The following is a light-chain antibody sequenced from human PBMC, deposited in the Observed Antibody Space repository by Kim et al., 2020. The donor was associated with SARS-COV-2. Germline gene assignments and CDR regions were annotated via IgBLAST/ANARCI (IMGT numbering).Light chain of an antibody. Sequence: VTISCTGSRSNIGAGYDVHWYQQLPGTAPKLLIYGNSNRPSGVPDRFSGSKSGTSASLAITGLQAEDEADYYCQSYDSSLSGSWVFGGGTKLTVL. CDR1: RSNIGAGYD. CDR3: QSYDSSLSGSWV. CDR2: GNS. J-gene: IGLJ3*02. V-gene: IGLV1-40*01.